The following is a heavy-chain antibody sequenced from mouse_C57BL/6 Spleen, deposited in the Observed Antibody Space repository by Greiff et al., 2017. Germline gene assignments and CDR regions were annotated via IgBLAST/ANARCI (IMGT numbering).Heavy chain of an antibody. D-gene: IGHD1-1*01. Sequence: QVQLQQSGPELVKPGASVKISCKASGYAFSSSWMNWVKQRPGKGLEWIGRIYPGDGDTNYNGKFKGKATLTADKASSTAYMQLSSLTSEDSAVYFCARAPLYYYDAMDDWGQGTSVTVSS. V-gene: IGHV1-82*01. CDR2: IYPGDGDT. CDR1: GYAFSSSW. CDR3: ARAPLYYYDAMDD. J-gene: IGHJ4*01.